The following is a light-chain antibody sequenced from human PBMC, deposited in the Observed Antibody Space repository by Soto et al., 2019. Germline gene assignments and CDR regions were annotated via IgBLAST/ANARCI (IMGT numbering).Light chain of an antibody. CDR3: LQDYTYPLT. CDR1: QGVKND. V-gene: IGKV1-6*01. Sequence: AIPMTQSPSSLSASVGDRVTITCRASQGVKNDLGWYQQRPGKAPKLLIYAASSLQSGVPSRFSGSGSGTDFTLTITSLQPEDFATYYCLQDYTYPLTFGGGTKVEIK. J-gene: IGKJ4*01. CDR2: AAS.